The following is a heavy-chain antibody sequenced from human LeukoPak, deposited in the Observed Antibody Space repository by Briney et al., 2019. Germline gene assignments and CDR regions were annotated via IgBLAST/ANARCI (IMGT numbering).Heavy chain of an antibody. J-gene: IGHJ6*03. V-gene: IGHV3-49*04. CDR1: GFTFGDYA. Sequence: PGGSLRLSCTASGFTFGDYAMSWVRQAPGKGLEWVGFIRSKAYGGTTEYAASVKGRFTISRDDSKSIAYLQMNSLKTEDTAVYYCTRAGGGSYYYYYMDVWGKGTTVTVSS. D-gene: IGHD3-16*01. CDR2: IRSKAYGGTT. CDR3: TRAGGGSYYYYYMDV.